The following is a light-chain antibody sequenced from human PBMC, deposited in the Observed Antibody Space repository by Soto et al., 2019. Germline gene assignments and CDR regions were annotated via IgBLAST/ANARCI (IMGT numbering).Light chain of an antibody. CDR3: QDRSSWPLGT. CDR1: ESVRTS. J-gene: IGKJ1*01. Sequence: EIVLTQSPASLSLSPGEGATLSCRASESVRTSLAWYQQRPGQPPRLLIHDASTRATGIPVRFSGGGSGTDFHLTISSLEPEDSAVYYCQDRSSWPLGTFGQGTKVDI. CDR2: DAS. V-gene: IGKV3-11*01.